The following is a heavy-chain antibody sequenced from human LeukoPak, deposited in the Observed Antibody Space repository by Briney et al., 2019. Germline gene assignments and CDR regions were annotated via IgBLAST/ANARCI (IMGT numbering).Heavy chain of an antibody. V-gene: IGHV3-23*01. CDR3: AKPMIVPHAFDI. J-gene: IGHJ3*02. CDR1: GFTFSSYA. D-gene: IGHD3-22*01. CDR2: ISGSGGST. Sequence: GGSLRLSCVASGFTFSSYAMSWVRQAPGKGLEWVSAISGSGGSTYYADSVKGRFTISRDNSKNTLYLQMNSLRAEDTAVYYCAKPMIVPHAFDIWGQGTMVTVSS.